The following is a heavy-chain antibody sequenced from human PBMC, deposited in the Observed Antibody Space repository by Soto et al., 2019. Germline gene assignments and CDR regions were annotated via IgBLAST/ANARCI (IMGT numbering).Heavy chain of an antibody. J-gene: IGHJ5*02. CDR3: ARGGIAAAGTGNWNDVHWFDP. V-gene: IGHV3-7*01. CDR1: GFTFSSYW. Sequence: GGSLRLSCAASGFTFSSYWMSWVRQAPGKGLEWVANIKQDGSEKYYVDSVKGRFTISRDNAKNSLYLQMNSLRAEDTAVYYCARGGIAAAGTGNWNDVHWFDPWGQGTLVTVSS. CDR2: IKQDGSEK. D-gene: IGHD6-13*01.